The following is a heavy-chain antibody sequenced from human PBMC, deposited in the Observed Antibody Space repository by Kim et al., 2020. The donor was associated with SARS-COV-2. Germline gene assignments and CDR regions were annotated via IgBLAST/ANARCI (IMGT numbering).Heavy chain of an antibody. V-gene: IGHV4-39*01. Sequence: SETLSLTCTVSGGSISSSSYYWGWIRQPPGKGLEWIGSIYYSGSTYYNPSLKSRVTISVDTSKNQFSLKLSSVTAADTAVYYCARPSDHSGSYYRKLIYYFYGMDVWGQGTTVTVSS. CDR3: ARPSDHSGSYYRKLIYYFYGMDV. D-gene: IGHD3-10*01. CDR1: GGSISSSSYY. CDR2: IYYSGST. J-gene: IGHJ6*02.